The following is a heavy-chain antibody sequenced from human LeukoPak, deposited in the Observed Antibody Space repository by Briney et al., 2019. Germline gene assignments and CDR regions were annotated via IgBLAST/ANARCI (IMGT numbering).Heavy chain of an antibody. CDR2: ISGSTGSR. CDR1: GFTFSSYA. V-gene: IGHV3-23*01. Sequence: PGGSLRLSCAASGFTFSSYAMSWVRQAQGRGLEWVSSISGSTGSRYSADSVKGRFTISRDNSKNTLYLQMNSLRAEDTAVYYCARDLGPGQYYYYYIDVWGKGTTVTVSS. J-gene: IGHJ6*03. CDR3: ARDLGPGQYYYYYIDV.